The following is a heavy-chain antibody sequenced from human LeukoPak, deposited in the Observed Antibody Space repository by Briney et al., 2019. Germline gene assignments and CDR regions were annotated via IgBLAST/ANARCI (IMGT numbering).Heavy chain of an antibody. CDR3: TRLSLKYSSDY. D-gene: IGHD1-26*01. Sequence: GGSLRLSCVGSGFTFSDYYMSWIRQAPGKGLEWVSYISGSTSYTNYADSVKGRFTISRDNAKNSLYLQMNSLITEDTAVYYCTRLSLKYSSDYWGQGTLVTLSS. CDR2: ISGSTSYT. J-gene: IGHJ4*02. CDR1: GFTFSDYY. V-gene: IGHV3-11*03.